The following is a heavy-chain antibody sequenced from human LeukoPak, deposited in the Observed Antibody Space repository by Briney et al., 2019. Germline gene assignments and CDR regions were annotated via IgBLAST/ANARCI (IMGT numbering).Heavy chain of an antibody. CDR2: INTDGSST. J-gene: IGHJ4*02. CDR1: GFIFNDYW. D-gene: IGHD1-1*01. CDR3: ARRTVTGTYDF. V-gene: IGHV3-74*01. Sequence: GGSLRLSCAASGFIFNDYWMHWVRQVPGRGLLWVARINTDGSSTDYADSVKGRSTITRDNARSTLYLQMDSLRADDTAIYYCARRTVTGTYDFWGQGTLVTAS.